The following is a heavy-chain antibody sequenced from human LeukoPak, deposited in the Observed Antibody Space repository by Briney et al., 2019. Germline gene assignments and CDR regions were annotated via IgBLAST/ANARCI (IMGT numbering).Heavy chain of an antibody. CDR2: ISWNSGSI. D-gene: IGHD3-16*01. Sequence: PGRSLRLSCAASGFTFDDYAMHWVRPAPGKGLEWVSGISWNSGSIGYADSVKGRFTISRDNAKNSLYLQMNSLRAEDTALYYCAKGVGGGPHYYYYGMDVWGQGTTVTVSS. V-gene: IGHV3-9*01. CDR3: AKGVGGGPHYYYYGMDV. CDR1: GFTFDDYA. J-gene: IGHJ6*02.